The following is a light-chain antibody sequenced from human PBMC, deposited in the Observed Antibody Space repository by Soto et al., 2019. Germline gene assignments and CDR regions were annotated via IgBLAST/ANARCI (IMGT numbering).Light chain of an antibody. CDR2: AAS. Sequence: AIRMTQSPSSFSASTGDRVTITCRASQGISSYLAWYQQKPGKAPKLLIYAASTLQSGVPSRFSGSGSGTDFTLTISCPQSEDFATYYCQQYYSYPNTFGGGTKVEIK. CDR3: QQYYSYPNT. CDR1: QGISSY. J-gene: IGKJ4*01. V-gene: IGKV1-8*01.